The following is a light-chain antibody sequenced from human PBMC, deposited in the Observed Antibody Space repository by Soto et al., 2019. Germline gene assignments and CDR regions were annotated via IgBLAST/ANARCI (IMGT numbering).Light chain of an antibody. CDR1: SGHSSYA. Sequence: QTVVTQSPSASASLGASVKLTCTLSSGHSSYAIAWHQQQPEKGPRYLMKLNSDGSHSKGAGIPDRFSGPSSGAERYLTISSLQSEDEADYYCQTWGSGTVVFGGGTKLTVL. V-gene: IGLV4-69*01. CDR3: QTWGSGTVV. J-gene: IGLJ2*01. CDR2: LNSDGSH.